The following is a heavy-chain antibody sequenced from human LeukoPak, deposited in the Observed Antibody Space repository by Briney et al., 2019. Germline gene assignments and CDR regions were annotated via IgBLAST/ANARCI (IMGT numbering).Heavy chain of an antibody. CDR2: IYYSGNT. D-gene: IGHD3-16*02. J-gene: IGHJ4*02. CDR1: GVSISSSNSY. V-gene: IGHV4-39*01. CDR3: ARLRGNSGHYVWGSYRYFDY. Sequence: SETLSLTCTVSGVSISSSNSYWGWIRQPPGKGLEWIGSIYYSGNTYYNASLKSQVSISIDTSKNQFSLRLTSVTAADTAAYYCARLRGNSGHYVWGSYRYFDYWGQGTLVTVSS.